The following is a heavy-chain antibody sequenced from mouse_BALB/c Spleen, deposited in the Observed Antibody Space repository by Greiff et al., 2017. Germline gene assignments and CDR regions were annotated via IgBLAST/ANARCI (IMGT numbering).Heavy chain of an antibody. CDR2: ISSGSSTI. J-gene: IGHJ4*01. Sequence: EVQRVESGGGLVQPGGSRKLSCAASGFTFSSFGMHWVRQAPEKGLEWVAYISSGSSTIYYADTVKGRFTISRDNPKNTLFLQMTSLRSEDTAMYYCARVGRYDDYAMDYWGQGTSVTVSS. D-gene: IGHD2-14*01. CDR3: ARVGRYDDYAMDY. V-gene: IGHV5-17*02. CDR1: GFTFSSFG.